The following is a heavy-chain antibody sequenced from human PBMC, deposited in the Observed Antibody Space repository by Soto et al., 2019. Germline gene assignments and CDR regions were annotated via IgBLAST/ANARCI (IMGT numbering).Heavy chain of an antibody. CDR1: GYAFSTYW. V-gene: IGHV5-51*01. Sequence: GESLKISCKGSGYAFSTYWIGWVRQMPGKGLEWMGIIYPGDSDTRYSPSFQGQVTISADKSISTAYLQWSSLKASDTAIYYWGRREGENATGGGCWGGGTRVPVPS. CDR3: GRREGENATGGGC. J-gene: IGHJ4*02. CDR2: IYPGDSDT. D-gene: IGHD6-19*01.